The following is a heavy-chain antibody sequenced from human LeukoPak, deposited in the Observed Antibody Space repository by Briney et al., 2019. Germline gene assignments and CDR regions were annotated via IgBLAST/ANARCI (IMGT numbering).Heavy chain of an antibody. CDR1: GYTLTELS. J-gene: IGHJ4*02. CDR2: SDPEDGET. V-gene: IGHV1-24*01. D-gene: IGHD6-19*01. CDR3: ATLPRGSGWYFDY. Sequence: ASVKVSCKVSGYTLTELSMHWVRQAPGKGLEWMGGSDPEDGETIYAQKFQGRVTMTEDTSTDTAYMELSSLRSEDTAVYYCATLPRGSGWYFDYWGQGTLVTVSS.